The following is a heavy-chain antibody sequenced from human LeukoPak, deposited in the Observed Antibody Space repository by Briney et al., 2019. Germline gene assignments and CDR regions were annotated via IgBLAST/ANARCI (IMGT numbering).Heavy chain of an antibody. CDR2: INHSGST. D-gene: IGHD2-21*02. CDR3: ASSCGGDCYYYYGMDV. Sequence: NPSETLSLTCTVSGGSISSYYWSWIRQPPGKGLEWIGEINHSGSTNYNPSLKSRVTISVDTSKNQFSLKLSSVTAADTAVYYCASSCGGDCYYYYGMDVWGQGTTVTVSS. CDR1: GGSISSYY. V-gene: IGHV4-34*01. J-gene: IGHJ6*02.